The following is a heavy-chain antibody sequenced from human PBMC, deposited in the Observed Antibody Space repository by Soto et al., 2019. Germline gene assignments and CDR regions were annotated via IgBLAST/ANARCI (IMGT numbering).Heavy chain of an antibody. CDR1: GYTLTELS. CDR2: FDPEDGET. V-gene: IGHV1-24*01. Sequence: GASVKVSCKVSGYTLTELSMHWVRQAPGKGLEWMGGFDPEDGETIYAQKFQGRVTMTEDTSTDTAYMELSSLRSEDTAVYYCATWEMTPVTTSWFDPWGQGTLVTVSS. D-gene: IGHD4-17*01. CDR3: ATWEMTPVTTSWFDP. J-gene: IGHJ5*02.